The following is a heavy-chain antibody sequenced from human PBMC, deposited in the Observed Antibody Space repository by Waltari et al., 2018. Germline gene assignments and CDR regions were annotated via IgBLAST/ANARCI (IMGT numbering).Heavy chain of an antibody. CDR1: GYTFTSYY. CDR2: INPSGGST. J-gene: IGHJ6*02. D-gene: IGHD4-17*01. Sequence: QVQLVQSGAEVKKPGASVKVSCKASGYTFTSYYMHWVRQAPGQGLEWMGIINPSGGSTSYAQKFQGRVTMTRDTSTSTVYMELSSLRSEDTAVYYCARDAGTSYGEHYGMDVWGQGTTVTVSS. CDR3: ARDAGTSYGEHYGMDV. V-gene: IGHV1-46*01.